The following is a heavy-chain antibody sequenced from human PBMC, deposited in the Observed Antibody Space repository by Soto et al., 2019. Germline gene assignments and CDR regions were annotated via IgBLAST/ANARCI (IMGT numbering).Heavy chain of an antibody. CDR1: GFSLSTSGEG. J-gene: IGHJ4*02. CDR2: IYWDDDK. V-gene: IGHV2-5*02. D-gene: IGHD5-12*01. Sequence: QITLKESGPTLVKPTQTLTLTCTLSGFSLSTSGEGVGWIRQPPGKALEWLALIYWDDDKRYSPFLKSRLTITKDTSTIQVVLTLTNMDPVDTATYYCAHKVDGYRGFKYWGQGTLVTVSS. CDR3: AHKVDGYRGFKY.